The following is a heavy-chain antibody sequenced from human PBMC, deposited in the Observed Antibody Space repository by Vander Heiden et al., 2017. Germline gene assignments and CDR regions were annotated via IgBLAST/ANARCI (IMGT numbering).Heavy chain of an antibody. CDR3: AKALVGATTDWYFDL. V-gene: IGHV3-23*01. CDR1: GFSFIGQA. Sequence: EVQLLESGGGLVQPGGSLRLSCASSGFSFIGQAMSWVRQAPGKGLEWVSVISGSGGSTYYADSVKGRFTISRDNSKNTLYLQMNSLRAEDTAVYYCAKALVGATTDWYFDLWGRGTLVTVSS. D-gene: IGHD1-26*01. CDR2: ISGSGGST. J-gene: IGHJ2*01.